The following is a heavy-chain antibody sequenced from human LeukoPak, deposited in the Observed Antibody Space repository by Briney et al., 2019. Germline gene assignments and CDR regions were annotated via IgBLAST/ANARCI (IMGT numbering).Heavy chain of an antibody. V-gene: IGHV3-30*02. CDR2: IRYDGSNK. CDR3: ASNDYGDALEYFQH. Sequence: GGSLRLSCAASGFTFSSYGMHWVRQAPGKGLEWVAFIRYDGSNKYYADSVKGRFTISRDNSKNTLYLQMNSLRAEDTAVYYCASNDYGDALEYFQHWGQGTLVTASS. D-gene: IGHD4-17*01. J-gene: IGHJ1*01. CDR1: GFTFSSYG.